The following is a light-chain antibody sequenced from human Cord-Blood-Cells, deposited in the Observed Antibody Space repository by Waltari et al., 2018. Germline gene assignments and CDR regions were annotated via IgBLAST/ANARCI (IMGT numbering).Light chain of an antibody. CDR3: QQYGSSPPYT. Sequence: EIVLTQSPGTLSLSPGDRATLSCRVSQSVSSSYLAWYQQKPGQAPRLLIYSASSRATGIPDRFSGSGSGTDFTLTISRLEPEDFAVYYCQQYGSSPPYTFGQGTKLEIK. CDR1: QSVSSSY. CDR2: SAS. V-gene: IGKV3-20*01. J-gene: IGKJ2*01.